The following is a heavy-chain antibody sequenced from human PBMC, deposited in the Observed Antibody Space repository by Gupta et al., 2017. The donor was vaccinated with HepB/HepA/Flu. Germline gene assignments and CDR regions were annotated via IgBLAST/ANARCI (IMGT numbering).Heavy chain of an antibody. CDR3: ARDNMGSLDY. CDR1: GASISSHS. Sequence: QVQLQESGPGLVKTSETLTLTFPVSGASISSHSWGWIRQPPGKGLEWIAYSSKHGATNLNPSLKGRVTISVHTSNNQCSLRLTSVTAADTAVYFCARDNMGSLDYWGQGIGVTVSS. J-gene: IGHJ4*02. D-gene: IGHD6-13*01. V-gene: IGHV4-59*11. CDR2: SSKHGAT.